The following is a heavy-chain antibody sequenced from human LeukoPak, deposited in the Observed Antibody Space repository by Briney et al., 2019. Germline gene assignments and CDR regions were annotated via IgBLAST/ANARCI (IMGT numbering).Heavy chain of an antibody. Sequence: GGXLRLSCAASGLTFSSYAIXXVRQAPXXXXXXXXAIGAXXXXXXYADSXXXXXXXXRDNSKSTLYLQMNSLRAEYTAMYYCAKDPAGRGPDSFDLWGPGTMVTVSS. D-gene: IGHD6-13*01. V-gene: IGHV3-23*01. J-gene: IGHJ3*01. CDR2: IGAXXXXX. CDR3: AKDPAGRGPDSFDL. CDR1: GLTFSSYA.